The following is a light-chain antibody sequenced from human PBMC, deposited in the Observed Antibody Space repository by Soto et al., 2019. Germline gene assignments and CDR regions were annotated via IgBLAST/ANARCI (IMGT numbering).Light chain of an antibody. V-gene: IGKV3-20*01. CDR2: GAS. Sequence: EIVLTQSPGTLSLSPGERATLSCRASQSVTSNYLAWYQQKPGQSPRLLIYGASRRATGIPDRFSGSGSGTDFTLTISRLEPEDSAVCYCQQYGSSLRTFGQGTKVDIK. CDR1: QSVTSNY. CDR3: QQYGSSLRT. J-gene: IGKJ1*01.